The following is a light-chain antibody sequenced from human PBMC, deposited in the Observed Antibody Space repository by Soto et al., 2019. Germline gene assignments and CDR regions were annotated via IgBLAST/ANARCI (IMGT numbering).Light chain of an antibody. CDR1: QSVSSIY. Sequence: EIVLTQSPGTLSSPPGERATLSCRASQSVSSIYLAWYQQKPGQAPRPRIYGVSSRATGIPERFSGSGSGTDFTLTISRLEPEDFAVYYCQQYGGSLTFGGGTKVEIK. CDR3: QQYGGSLT. J-gene: IGKJ4*01. CDR2: GVS. V-gene: IGKV3-20*01.